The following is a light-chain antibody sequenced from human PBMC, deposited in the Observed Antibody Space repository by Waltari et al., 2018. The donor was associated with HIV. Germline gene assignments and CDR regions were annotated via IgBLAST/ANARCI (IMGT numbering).Light chain of an antibody. Sequence: QTVVTQEPSLTVPPGGTVTLTCASSPGAVPSGYYPNWFQQNPGQAPRSLIYNINDKHPWTPARFSGSLLGGKVALTLSGVQPEDEAEYHCLLYYGGAWVFGGGTKLTVL. CDR1: PGAVPSGYY. V-gene: IGLV7-43*01. CDR3: LLYYGGAWV. J-gene: IGLJ3*02. CDR2: NIN.